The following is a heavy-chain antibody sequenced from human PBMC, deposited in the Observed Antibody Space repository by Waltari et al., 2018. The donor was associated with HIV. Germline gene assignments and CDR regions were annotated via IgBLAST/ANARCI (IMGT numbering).Heavy chain of an antibody. CDR3: ARLDRGY. Sequence: QVPLQKWGAGLLKPSETLSLTCAVYGGSFSGYYWSWIRQPPGKGLEWIGEIKHSGSTNYNPSLKSRVTISVDTSKNQFSLKLSSVTAADTAVYYCARLDRGYWGQGTLVTVSS. CDR1: GGSFSGYY. D-gene: IGHD3-22*01. J-gene: IGHJ4*02. V-gene: IGHV4-34*01. CDR2: IKHSGST.